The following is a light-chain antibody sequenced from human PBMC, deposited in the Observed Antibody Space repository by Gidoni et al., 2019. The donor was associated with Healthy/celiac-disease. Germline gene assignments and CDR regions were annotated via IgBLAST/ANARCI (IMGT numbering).Light chain of an antibody. CDR3: SSYTSSSTLHVV. J-gene: IGLJ2*01. V-gene: IGLV2-14*01. Sequence: QSALTQPAPVSGSPGQPIPISCTGTSSDVGGYNYVSWYQQHPGKAPKLMIYEVSNRPSGVSNRFSGSKSGNTASLTISGLQAEDEADYYCSSYTSSSTLHVVFGGGTKLTVL. CDR2: EVS. CDR1: SSDVGGYNY.